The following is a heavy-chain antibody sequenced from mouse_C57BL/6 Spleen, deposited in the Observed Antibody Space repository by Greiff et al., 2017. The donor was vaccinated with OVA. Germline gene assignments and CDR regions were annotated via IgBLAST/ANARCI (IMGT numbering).Heavy chain of an antibody. CDR1: GYSFTGYY. CDR3: ARKLYDYDEAWFAY. D-gene: IGHD2-4*01. J-gene: IGHJ3*01. V-gene: IGHV1-31*01. CDR2: IYPYNGVS. Sequence: EVQLQQPGPELVKPGASVKISCKASGYSFTGYYMHWVKQSHGNILDWIGYIYPYNGVSSYNQKFKGKATLTVDKSSSTAYMELRSLTSEDSAVYYCARKLYDYDEAWFAYWGQGTLVTVSA.